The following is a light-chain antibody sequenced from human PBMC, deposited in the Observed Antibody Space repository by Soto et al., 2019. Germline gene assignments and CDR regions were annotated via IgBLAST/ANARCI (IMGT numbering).Light chain of an antibody. CDR1: SSDVGGHNY. Sequence: QSALTQPPSASGSPGQSVTISCTGTSSDVGGHNYVSWYQQHPGKAPKVMIYEVSKRPSGVPDRFSGSKSGYTASLTVTGLQAEDEADYYCSSYAGSNNFVFGTGTKLT. J-gene: IGLJ1*01. CDR3: SSYAGSNNFV. CDR2: EVS. V-gene: IGLV2-8*01.